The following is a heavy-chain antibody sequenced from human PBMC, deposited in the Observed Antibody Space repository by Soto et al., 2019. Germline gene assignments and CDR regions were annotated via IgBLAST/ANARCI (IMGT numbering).Heavy chain of an antibody. D-gene: IGHD2-21*02. V-gene: IGHV1-24*01. CDR2: FDPEDGET. CDR1: GYTLTELS. J-gene: IGHJ3*02. CDR3: ATLAYCGGDCYSGYGDFDI. Sequence: QVQLVQSGAEVKKPGASVKVSCKVSGYTLTELSMHWVRQAPGKGLEWMGGFDPEDGETIYAQKFQGRVTMTEDTSTDTAYMELSSLRSEDTAVYYCATLAYCGGDCYSGYGDFDIWGQGTMVTVSS.